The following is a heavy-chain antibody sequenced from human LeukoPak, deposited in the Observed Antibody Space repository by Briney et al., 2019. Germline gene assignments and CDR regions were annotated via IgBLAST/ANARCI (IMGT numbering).Heavy chain of an antibody. D-gene: IGHD1-1*01. CDR3: AKDKGQLRDYYYMDV. CDR1: GFTFSSYG. Sequence: AGGSLRLSCAASGFTFSSYGMHWVRQAPGKGLEWVAFIRYDGSNKYYADSVKGRFTISRDNSKNTLYLQMNSLRAEGTAVYYCAKDKGQLRDYYYMDVWGKGTTVTVSS. V-gene: IGHV3-30*02. CDR2: IRYDGSNK. J-gene: IGHJ6*03.